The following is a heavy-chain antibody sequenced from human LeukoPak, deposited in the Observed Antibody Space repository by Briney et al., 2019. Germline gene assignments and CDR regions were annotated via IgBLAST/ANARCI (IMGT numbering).Heavy chain of an antibody. J-gene: IGHJ4*02. CDR2: ISGTGGST. D-gene: IGHD5-24*01. V-gene: IGHV3-23*01. CDR3: AKLVATMAAGGDY. CDR1: GFTFSTYA. Sequence: GGSLRLSCAASGFTFSTYAMSWVRQAPGKGLGWVSAISGTGGSTYYADSVKGRFTISRDNSKNTLYLQMNSLRVEDTAVYYCAKLVATMAAGGDYWGQGTLVTVSS.